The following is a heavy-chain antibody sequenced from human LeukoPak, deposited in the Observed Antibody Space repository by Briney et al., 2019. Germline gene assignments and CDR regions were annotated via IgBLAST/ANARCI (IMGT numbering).Heavy chain of an antibody. J-gene: IGHJ4*02. D-gene: IGHD4-17*01. V-gene: IGHV3-23*01. CDR1: GFTFSSYA. CDR3: ARATTVTSKFDY. CDR2: ISGSGGST. Sequence: GGSLRLSCAASGFTFSSYAMSWVRQAPGKGLEWVSAISGSGGSTYYADSVEGRFTISRDNSKNTLYLQMNSLRAEDTAVYYCARATTVTSKFDYWGQGTLVTVSS.